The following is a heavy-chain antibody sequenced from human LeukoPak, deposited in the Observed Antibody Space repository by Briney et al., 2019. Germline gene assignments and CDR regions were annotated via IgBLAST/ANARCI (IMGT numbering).Heavy chain of an antibody. Sequence: ASVKVSCKASGYTFTGYYMHWVRQAPGQGLEWMGWINPNSGGTNYAQKFQGRVTMTRDTSISTAYMELSRLRSDDTAVYYCAPSSRYYPYYFDYWGQGTLVTVSS. D-gene: IGHD3-22*01. CDR2: INPNSGGT. V-gene: IGHV1-2*02. J-gene: IGHJ4*02. CDR3: APSSRYYPYYFDY. CDR1: GYTFTGYY.